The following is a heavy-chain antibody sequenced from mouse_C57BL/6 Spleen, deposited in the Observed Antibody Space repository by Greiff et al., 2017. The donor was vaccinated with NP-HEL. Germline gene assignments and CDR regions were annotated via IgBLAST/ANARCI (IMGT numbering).Heavy chain of an antibody. V-gene: IGHV1-15*01. J-gene: IGHJ2*01. CDR1: GYTFTDYE. CDR3: TGLTGNY. CDR2: IDPETGGT. D-gene: IGHD4-1*01. Sequence: VKLMESGAELVRPGASVTLSCKASGYTFTDYEMHWVKQTPVHGLEWIGAIDPETGGTAYNQKFKGKAILTADKSSSTAYMELRSLTSEDSAVYYCTGLTGNYWGQGTTLTVSS.